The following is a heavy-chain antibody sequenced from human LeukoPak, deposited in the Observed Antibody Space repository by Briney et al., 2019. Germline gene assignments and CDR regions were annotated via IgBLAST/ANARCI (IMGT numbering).Heavy chain of an antibody. CDR2: ISSSSSYI. V-gene: IGHV3-21*01. D-gene: IGHD3-3*01. J-gene: IGHJ5*02. CDR1: GFTFSSYS. Sequence: GGSLRLSCAASGFTFSSYSMHWLRQAPGKGLEWVSSISSSSSYIYYADSVKGRFTISRDNAKNSLYLQMNSLRAEDTAVYYCARDINSYYDSWSGNSNWFDPWGQGTLVTVSS. CDR3: ARDINSYYDSWSGNSNWFDP.